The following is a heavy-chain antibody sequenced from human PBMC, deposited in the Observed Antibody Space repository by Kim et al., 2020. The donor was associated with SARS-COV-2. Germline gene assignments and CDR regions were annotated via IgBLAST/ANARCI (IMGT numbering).Heavy chain of an antibody. CDR3: ARGVRGGLGY. J-gene: IGHJ4*02. Sequence: SETLSLTCAVYGGSFSGYYWSWIRQPPGKGLEWIGEINHSGSTNYNPSLKSRVTISVDTSKNQFSLKLSSVTAADTAVYYCARGVRGGLGYWGQGTLVTVSS. V-gene: IGHV4-34*01. CDR2: INHSGST. D-gene: IGHD3-16*01. CDR1: GGSFSGYY.